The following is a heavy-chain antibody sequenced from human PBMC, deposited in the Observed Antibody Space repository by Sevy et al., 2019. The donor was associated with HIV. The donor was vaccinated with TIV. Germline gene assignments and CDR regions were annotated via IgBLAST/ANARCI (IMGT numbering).Heavy chain of an antibody. CDR1: GFTLSKYS. D-gene: IGHD2-8*01. CDR2: FSFGCGRI. J-gene: IGHJ4*02. Sequence: GGSLRLSCEASGFTLSKYSMSWVRQAPGKGLEWVSTFSFGCGRINYADSVKGRFTISRDDSKNTLYLQMNSLRAEDTAVYYCAREGCTKPHDYWGQGTLVIVSS. V-gene: IGHV3-23*01. CDR3: AREGCTKPHDY.